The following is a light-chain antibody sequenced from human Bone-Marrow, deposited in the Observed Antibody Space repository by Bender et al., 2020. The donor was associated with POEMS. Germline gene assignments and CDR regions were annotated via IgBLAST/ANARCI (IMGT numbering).Light chain of an antibody. CDR1: NSDVGAYNF. CDR3: SSYTSSSTWV. CDR2: DVN. V-gene: IGLV2-14*01. Sequence: QSALTQPPSASGSPGQSVTISCTGSNSDVGAYNFVSWYQQHPGKAPKLIIYDVNERPSGVSNRFSGSKSGNTASLTISGLQAEDEADYYCSSYTSSSTWVFGGGTKVTVL. J-gene: IGLJ3*02.